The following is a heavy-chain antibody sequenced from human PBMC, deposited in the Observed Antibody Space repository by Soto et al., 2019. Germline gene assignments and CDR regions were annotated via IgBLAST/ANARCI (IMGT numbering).Heavy chain of an antibody. V-gene: IGHV1-8*01. CDR1: GYTFTSYD. J-gene: IGHJ5*02. D-gene: IGHD3-16*01. CDR3: ARMATFGSLNWFDP. CDR2: MNPNSDNT. Sequence: ASVKVSCKASGYTFTSYDINWLRQTTGEGLVWMGWMNPNSDNTIYAPKFQGRVTMTRDISIATAYMELSSLRSDDTAIYYCARMATFGSLNWFDPWGQGTLVTVSS.